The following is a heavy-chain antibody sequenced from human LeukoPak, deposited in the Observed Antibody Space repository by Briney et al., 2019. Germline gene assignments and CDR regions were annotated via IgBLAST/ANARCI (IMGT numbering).Heavy chain of an antibody. CDR2: ISSAGTT. V-gene: IGHV3-66*01. Sequence: PGGSLRLSCAASGFTVSSSYMSWVRQAPGKGLEWFSIISSAGTTYYADSVKGRFTISRDNSKNTVYLQVNSLRDEDTAVYYCARDLEAANTYYFDYWGQGTMVTVSS. CDR1: GFTVSSSY. D-gene: IGHD6-13*01. J-gene: IGHJ4*02. CDR3: ARDLEAANTYYFDY.